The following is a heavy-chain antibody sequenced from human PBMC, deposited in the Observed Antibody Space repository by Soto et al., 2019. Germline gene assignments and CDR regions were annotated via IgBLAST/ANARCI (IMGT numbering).Heavy chain of an antibody. CDR1: GFTFSNYA. J-gene: IGHJ4*02. D-gene: IGHD6-13*01. V-gene: IGHV3-23*01. Sequence: VQLLESGGGLVQPGGSLRLSCAASGFTFSNYAMTWVRQAPGKGLEWVSVITGSGGGTYFVDSVKGRFTISRDNSKNTVYLQMNSLRAEDTAVYYCAKRPLTAAGFDYWGQGTLVTVS. CDR3: AKRPLTAAGFDY. CDR2: ITGSGGGT.